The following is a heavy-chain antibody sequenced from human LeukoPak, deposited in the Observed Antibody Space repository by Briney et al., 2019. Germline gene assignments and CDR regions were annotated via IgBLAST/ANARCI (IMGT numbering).Heavy chain of an antibody. CDR3: ARGSRNYYYGMDV. J-gene: IGHJ6*02. Sequence: ASETLSLTCTVSGGSISSYYWSWIRQPPGKGLEWIGYIYYSGSTNYNPSLKSRVTISVDTSKNQFSLKLSSVTAADTAVYYCARGSRNYYYGMDVWGQGTTVTVSS. CDR1: GGSISSYY. CDR2: IYYSGST. V-gene: IGHV4-59*01.